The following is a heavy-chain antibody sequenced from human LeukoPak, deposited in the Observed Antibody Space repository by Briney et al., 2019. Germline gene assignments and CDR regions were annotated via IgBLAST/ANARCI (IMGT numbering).Heavy chain of an antibody. CDR2: IIPIFGTA. J-gene: IGHJ5*02. V-gene: IGHV1-69*01. D-gene: IGHD3-22*01. Sequence: SVKVSCKASGGTFISYAISWVRQAPGQGLEWMGGIIPIFGTANYAQKFQGRATITADESTSTAYMELSSLRSEDTAVYYCASAYYYDSSGYYYRDWFDPWGQGTLVTVSS. CDR3: ASAYYYDSSGYYYRDWFDP. CDR1: GGTFISYA.